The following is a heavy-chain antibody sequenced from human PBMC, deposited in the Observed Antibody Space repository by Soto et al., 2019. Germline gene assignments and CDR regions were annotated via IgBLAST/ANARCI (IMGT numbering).Heavy chain of an antibody. CDR2: INPNSGGT. Sequence: ASVKVSCKVSGYTFTGYYMHWVRQAPGQGLEWMGWINPNSGGTNYAQKFQGWVTMTRDTSISTAYMELSRLRSDDTAVYYCARDGITGTTFHYYGMDVWGQGTTVTVSS. V-gene: IGHV1-2*04. CDR3: ARDGITGTTFHYYGMDV. CDR1: GYTFTGYY. D-gene: IGHD1-7*01. J-gene: IGHJ6*02.